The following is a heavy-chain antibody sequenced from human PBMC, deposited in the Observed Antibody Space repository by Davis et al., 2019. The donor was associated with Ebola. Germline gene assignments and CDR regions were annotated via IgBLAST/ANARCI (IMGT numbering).Heavy chain of an antibody. CDR3: ASNMVRGQHGTFDI. CDR2: IIPIFGTA. Sequence: SVKVSCKASGGTFSSYAISWVRQAPGQGLEWMGGIIPIFGTANYAQKFQGRVTITADESTSTAYMELSSLRSEDTAVYYCASNMVRGQHGTFDIWGQGTMVTVSS. D-gene: IGHD3-10*01. J-gene: IGHJ3*02. V-gene: IGHV1-69*13. CDR1: GGTFSSYA.